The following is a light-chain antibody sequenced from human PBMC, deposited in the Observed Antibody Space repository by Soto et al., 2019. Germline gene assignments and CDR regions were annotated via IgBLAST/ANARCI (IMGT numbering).Light chain of an antibody. CDR1: QSLVHRDGNTY. V-gene: IGKV2-24*01. CDR2: KIS. Sequence: DIVMTQTPLSSPVTLGQPASISCRSSQSLVHRDGNTYLSWLQQRPGQPPRLLIYKISNRVSGVPDIFSGSGAGTDFTLKISRVEAEDVGVYYCMQATQFPQITFGQGTRLEIK. CDR3: MQATQFPQIT. J-gene: IGKJ5*01.